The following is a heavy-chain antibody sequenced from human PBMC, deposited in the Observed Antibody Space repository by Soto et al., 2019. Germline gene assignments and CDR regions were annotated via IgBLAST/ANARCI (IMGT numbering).Heavy chain of an antibody. CDR3: AKEGKKSGYSPGDY. CDR2: ISYDGSNK. J-gene: IGHJ4*02. Sequence: QVQLVESGGGVVQPGTSLRLSCAASGFTFSSYDMHWVRQGPGKGLEWVASISYDGSNKYYADSVKGRFTISRDNSRNTLDLHMNSLSAEDTAVYYCAKEGKKSGYSPGDYWGQGNLVAVSS. D-gene: IGHD5-12*01. CDR1: GFTFSSYD. V-gene: IGHV3-30*18.